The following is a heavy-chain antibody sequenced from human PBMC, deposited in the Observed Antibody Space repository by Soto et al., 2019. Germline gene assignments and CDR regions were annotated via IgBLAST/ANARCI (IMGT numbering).Heavy chain of an antibody. D-gene: IGHD2-21*02. V-gene: IGHV4-34*01. Sequence: SETLSLTCAVYGGSFSGYYWSWIRQPPGKGLEWIGEINHSGSTNYNPSLKSRVTISVDTSKNQFSLKLSSVTAADTAVYYCARGSRLTWFDYWGQGTLVTVS. CDR3: ARGSRLTWFDY. CDR2: INHSGST. CDR1: GGSFSGYY. J-gene: IGHJ4*02.